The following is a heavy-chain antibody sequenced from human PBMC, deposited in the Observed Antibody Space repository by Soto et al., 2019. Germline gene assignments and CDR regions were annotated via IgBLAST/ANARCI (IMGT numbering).Heavy chain of an antibody. CDR2: VDYSGST. Sequence: SETLSLTCTVSGGSVTSGSYYWSWIRQPPGKGLEWIGYVDYSGSTNYNPSLKSRVTISVDTSENQFSLKLSSVTAADTAVYYCASVKNWNDFDYWGQGTLVTVSS. CDR1: GGSVTSGSYY. V-gene: IGHV4-61*01. D-gene: IGHD1-1*01. J-gene: IGHJ4*02. CDR3: ASVKNWNDFDY.